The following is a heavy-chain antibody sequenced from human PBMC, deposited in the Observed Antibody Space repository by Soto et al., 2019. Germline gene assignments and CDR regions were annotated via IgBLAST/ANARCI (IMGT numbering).Heavy chain of an antibody. CDR1: GGTFSSYA. Sequence: ASVKVSCKASGGTFSSYAISWVRQALGQRLEWMGWINAGNGNTKYSQKFQGRVTITRDTSASTAYMELSSLRSEDTAVYYCARTRNGDYYYYYYMDVWGKGTTVTV. J-gene: IGHJ6*03. CDR2: INAGNGNT. CDR3: ARTRNGDYYYYYYMDV. D-gene: IGHD2-8*01. V-gene: IGHV1-3*01.